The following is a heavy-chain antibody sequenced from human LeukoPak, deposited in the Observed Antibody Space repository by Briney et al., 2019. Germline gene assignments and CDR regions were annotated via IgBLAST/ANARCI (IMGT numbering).Heavy chain of an antibody. CDR3: ARVRGYCSGGSCYTFDY. CDR2: IYYSGST. CDR1: GGSISSYY. V-gene: IGHV4-59*01. Sequence: SETLSLTCTVSGGSISSYYWSWIRQPPGKGLEWIGYIYYSGSTNYNPSLKSRVTISVDTSKNQFSLKLSSVIAADTAVYYCARVRGYCSGGSCYTFDYWGQGTLVTVSS. D-gene: IGHD2-15*01. J-gene: IGHJ4*02.